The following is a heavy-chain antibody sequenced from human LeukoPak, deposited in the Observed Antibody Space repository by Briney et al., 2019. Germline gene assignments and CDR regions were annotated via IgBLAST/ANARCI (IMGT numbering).Heavy chain of an antibody. CDR3: AKDPNFYYCMDV. J-gene: IGHJ6*03. CDR2: ISGSGDNT. V-gene: IGHV3-23*01. Sequence: GGSLRLSCAASGFTFSNYAMSWVRQAPGKGLEWVSAISGSGDNTYYADSVKGRFTVSRDNSKNTLYLQMNSLRAEDTAVYYCAKDPNFYYCMDVWGKGTTVTISS. CDR1: GFTFSNYA.